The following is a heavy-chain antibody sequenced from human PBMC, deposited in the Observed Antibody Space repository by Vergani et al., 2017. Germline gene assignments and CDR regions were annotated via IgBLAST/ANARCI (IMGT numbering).Heavy chain of an antibody. V-gene: IGHV4-59*01. J-gene: IGHJ5*02. Sequence: QVQLQESGPGLVKPSETLSLTCTVSGGSISSYYWSWIRQPPGKGLEWIGYLYYSGSTNYNPSLKSRVTISVDTSKNQFSLKLSSVTAADTTVYYCARDQYYGSGSYYSGNWFDPWGQGTLVTVSS. D-gene: IGHD3-10*01. CDR1: GGSISSYY. CDR2: LYYSGST. CDR3: ARDQYYGSGSYYSGNWFDP.